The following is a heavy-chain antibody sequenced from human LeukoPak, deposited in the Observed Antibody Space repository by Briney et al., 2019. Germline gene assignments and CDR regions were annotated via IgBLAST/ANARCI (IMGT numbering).Heavy chain of an antibody. CDR3: ARQGATTLSFDY. V-gene: IGHV1-69*13. Sequence: SVKVSCKASGGTFSSYAISWVRQAPGQGLEWMGGIIPIFGTANYAQKFQGRVTITADESTSTAYMELSSLRSEDTAVYYCARQGATTLSFDYWGQGTLVTVSS. CDR1: GGTFSSYA. J-gene: IGHJ4*02. CDR2: IIPIFGTA. D-gene: IGHD1-26*01.